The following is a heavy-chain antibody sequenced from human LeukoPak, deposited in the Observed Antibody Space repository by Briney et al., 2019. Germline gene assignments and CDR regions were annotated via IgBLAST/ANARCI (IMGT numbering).Heavy chain of an antibody. CDR1: GFTFGRYG. V-gene: IGHV3-33*06. CDR2: IVYDGSKE. Sequence: GGSLRLSCAASGFTFGRYGMHWVRQAPGKGLEWVAVIVYDGSKEFYADSMKDRFTISRDNFKNTLYLQMNSLRAEDTAIYYCAKYGPQDSGSSHFDYWGQGALVTVSS. D-gene: IGHD1-26*01. J-gene: IGHJ4*02. CDR3: AKYGPQDSGSSHFDY.